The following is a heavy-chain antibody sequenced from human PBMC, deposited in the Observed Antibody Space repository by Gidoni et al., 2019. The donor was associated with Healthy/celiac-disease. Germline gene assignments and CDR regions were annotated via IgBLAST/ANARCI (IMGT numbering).Heavy chain of an antibody. J-gene: IGHJ2*01. V-gene: IGHV1-2*02. CDR1: GYTFPAYY. Sequence: QVPLVQSGAEVKKPGASVKVSCKASGYTFPAYYMHWVRQAPGQGLEWMGWINPNSGGTNYAQKFQGRVTMTRDTSISTAYMELSRLRSDDTAVYYCASAGNYYDSSGPWYFDLWGRGTLVTVSS. D-gene: IGHD3-22*01. CDR3: ASAGNYYDSSGPWYFDL. CDR2: INPNSGGT.